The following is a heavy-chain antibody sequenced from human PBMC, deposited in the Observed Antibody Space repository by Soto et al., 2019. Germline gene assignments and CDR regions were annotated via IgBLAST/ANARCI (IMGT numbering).Heavy chain of an antibody. CDR1: GFTFSSYA. V-gene: IGHV3-23*01. Sequence: EVQLLESGGGLVQPGGSLRLSCAASGFTFSSYAMSWVRQAPGKGLEWVSAISGSGCSTYYADSVKGRFTISRDNSKNTLYLQMNSLRAEDTAVYYCAKDRFSMGSITSFDYWGQGTLVTVSS. J-gene: IGHJ4*02. CDR3: AKDRFSMGSITSFDY. CDR2: ISGSGCST. D-gene: IGHD3-3*01.